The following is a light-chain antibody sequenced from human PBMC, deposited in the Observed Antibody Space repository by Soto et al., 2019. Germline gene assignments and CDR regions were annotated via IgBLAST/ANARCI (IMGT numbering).Light chain of an antibody. CDR3: QQYNGYSTWT. Sequence: DIQMTQSPSTLSASVGDRITITCRASQSISIWLAWYQQTPGKAPKILIYDASRLETGVPSRFSGSGSGTEFTLTISSLQPDDFATYYCQQYNGYSTWTFGQGTRVETK. J-gene: IGKJ1*01. CDR2: DAS. CDR1: QSISIW. V-gene: IGKV1-5*01.